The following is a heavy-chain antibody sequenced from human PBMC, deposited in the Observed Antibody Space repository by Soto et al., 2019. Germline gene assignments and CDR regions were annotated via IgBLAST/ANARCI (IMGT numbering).Heavy chain of an antibody. CDR3: ARLGGYYQALDY. V-gene: IGHV4-31*03. Sequence: SETLSLTCTVSGGSISSGGYYWSWIRQHPGKGLEWIGYIYYSGSTYYNPSLKSRVTISVDTSKNQFSLKLSSVTAADTAVYYCARLGGYYQALDYWGQGTLVTVSS. CDR1: GGSISSGGYY. D-gene: IGHD3-22*01. CDR2: IYYSGST. J-gene: IGHJ4*02.